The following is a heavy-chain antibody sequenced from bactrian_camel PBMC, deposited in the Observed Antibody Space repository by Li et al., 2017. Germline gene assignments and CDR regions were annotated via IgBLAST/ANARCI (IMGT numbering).Heavy chain of an antibody. CDR1: GYNYRTYV. CDR2: IQTDGST. D-gene: IGHD2*01. J-gene: IGHJ7*01. Sequence: HVQLVESGGDSVQAGGSLRLSCETSGYNYRTYVMGWFRQAPGKEREGVAAIQTDGSTSYADFAKGRFTISKDNAVNTLDLQMHNLTPEDTAMYYCAAEKFSCGPGGTRRLIVTARSYYGMEYRGKGTQVTVS. V-gene: IGHV3S53*01.